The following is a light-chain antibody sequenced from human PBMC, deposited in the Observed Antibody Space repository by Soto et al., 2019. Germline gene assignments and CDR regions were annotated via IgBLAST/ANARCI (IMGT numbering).Light chain of an antibody. CDR1: QSLLHSNGYNY. V-gene: IGKV2-28*01. Sequence: DIVMTQSPLSLPVTPGEPASISCRSSQSLLHSNGYNYLDWYLQKPGQSPQLLIYLGSNRASGVPHRFSGGGSGTYFTLKISRVEAEDVWVYYCMQALQTPLTFGQGTKVEIK. CDR3: MQALQTPLT. J-gene: IGKJ1*01. CDR2: LGS.